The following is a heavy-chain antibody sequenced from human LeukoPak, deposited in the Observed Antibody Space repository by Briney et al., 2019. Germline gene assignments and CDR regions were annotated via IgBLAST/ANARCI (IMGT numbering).Heavy chain of an antibody. CDR1: GFTVSNNY. Sequence: GGSLRLSCAASGFTVSNNYMSWVRQAPGKGLEWVSIIYSGGTTYYANSVKGRFTISRDDSKNTLYLQMNSLRGADTAAYYCARGSTARGVGDAFDIWGQGTMVTVSS. CDR3: ARGSTARGVGDAFDI. J-gene: IGHJ3*02. D-gene: IGHD3-10*01. CDR2: IYSGGTT. V-gene: IGHV3-53*01.